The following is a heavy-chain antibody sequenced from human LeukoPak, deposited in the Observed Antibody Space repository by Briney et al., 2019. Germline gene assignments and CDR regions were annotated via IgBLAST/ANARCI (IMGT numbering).Heavy chain of an antibody. CDR2: IVSNGGNT. CDR1: GLTFSSHA. J-gene: IGHJ4*02. D-gene: IGHD3-10*01. V-gene: IGHV3-64*02. CDR3: ARGGYYAASDI. Sequence: GGSLRLSCAASGLTFSSHAMHWVRQAPGKGLEYVSAIVSNGGNTYYADSERGRFTISRDNSKDTVYLQVGRLRPEDTPVFYCARGGYYAASDIWGQGALVTVSS.